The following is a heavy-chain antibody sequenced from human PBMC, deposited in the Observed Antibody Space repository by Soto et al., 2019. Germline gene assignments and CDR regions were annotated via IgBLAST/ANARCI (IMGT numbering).Heavy chain of an antibody. D-gene: IGHD4-17*01. Sequence: PGGSLRLSCAASGFTFSSYSMNWVRQAPGKGLEWVSYISSSSSTIYYADSVKGRFTISRDNAKNSLYLQWSSLKASDTAMYYCARTLYPMYYYYYGDYVYWGQGTLVTVSS. CDR2: ISSSSSTI. CDR3: ARTLYPMYYYYYGDYVY. CDR1: GFTFSSYS. J-gene: IGHJ4*02. V-gene: IGHV3-48*01.